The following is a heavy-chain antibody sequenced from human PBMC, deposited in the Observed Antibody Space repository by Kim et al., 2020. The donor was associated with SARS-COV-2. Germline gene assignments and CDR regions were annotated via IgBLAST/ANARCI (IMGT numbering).Heavy chain of an antibody. J-gene: IGHJ5*02. V-gene: IGHV4-39*01. CDR3: ARRVQQPVPWTYNWFDP. CDR2: IYYSGST. Sequence: SETLSLTCTVSGGSISSSSYYWGWIRQPPGKGLEWIGSIYYSGSTYYNPSLKSRVTISVDTSKNQFSLKLSSVTAADTAVYYCARRVQQPVPWTYNWFDPWGQGTLVTVSS. CDR1: GGSISSSSYY. D-gene: IGHD6-13*01.